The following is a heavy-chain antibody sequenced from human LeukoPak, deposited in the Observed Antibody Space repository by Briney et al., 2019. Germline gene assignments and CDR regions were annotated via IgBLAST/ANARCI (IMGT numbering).Heavy chain of an antibody. V-gene: IGHV3-74*01. D-gene: IGHD2-21*01. CDR1: GFRFSSYW. CDR2: INGDGNTI. Sequence: GGSLRLSCAASGFRFSSYWMHWVRHVPGKGLVWVSRINGDGNTINYADSVKGRFTISRDNAKNTVSLQMNSLRAEDTAVYYCARVEVGGDYSKFDYWGQGTLVTVSS. CDR3: ARVEVGGDYSKFDY. J-gene: IGHJ4*02.